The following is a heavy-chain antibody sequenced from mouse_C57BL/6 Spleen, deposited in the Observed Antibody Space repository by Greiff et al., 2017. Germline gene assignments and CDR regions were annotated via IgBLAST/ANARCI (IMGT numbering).Heavy chain of an antibody. CDR3: ARPDYSNYDYFDY. J-gene: IGHJ2*01. CDR1: GYTFTSYW. D-gene: IGHD2-5*01. V-gene: IGHV1-53*01. CDR2: INPSNGGT. Sequence: QVPLQQPGTELVKPGASVKLSCKASGYTFTSYWMHWVKQRPGQGLEWIGNINPSNGGTNYNEKFKSKATLTVDKSSSTAYMQLSSLTSEDSAVYYCARPDYSNYDYFDYWGQGTTLTVSS.